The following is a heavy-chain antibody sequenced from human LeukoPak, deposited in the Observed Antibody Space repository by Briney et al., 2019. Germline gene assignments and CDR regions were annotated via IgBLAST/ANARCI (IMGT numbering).Heavy chain of an antibody. D-gene: IGHD2-15*01. CDR3: ARVCATKLYYFDY. J-gene: IGHJ4*02. V-gene: IGHV4-30-2*01. CDR2: IYHSGST. CDR1: GGSISGGGYS. Sequence: SETLSLTCAVSGGSISGGGYSWSWIRQPPGKGLEWIGYIYHSGSTYYNPSLKSRVTISVDRSKNQFSLKLSSVTAADTAVYYCARVCATKLYYFDYWGQGTLVTVSS.